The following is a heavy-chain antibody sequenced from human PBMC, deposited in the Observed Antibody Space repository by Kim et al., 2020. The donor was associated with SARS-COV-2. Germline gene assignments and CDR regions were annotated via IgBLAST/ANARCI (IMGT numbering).Heavy chain of an antibody. D-gene: IGHD5-18*01. Sequence: ASVKVSCKASGYTFTSYDINWVRQATGQGLEWMGWMNPNSGNTGYAQKFQGRVTMTRNTSISTAYMELSSLRSEDTAVYYCARFPLFSTAMVDLYYYYGMDVWGQGTTVTVSS. CDR2: MNPNSGNT. J-gene: IGHJ6*02. CDR1: GYTFTSYD. CDR3: ARFPLFSTAMVDLYYYYGMDV. V-gene: IGHV1-8*01.